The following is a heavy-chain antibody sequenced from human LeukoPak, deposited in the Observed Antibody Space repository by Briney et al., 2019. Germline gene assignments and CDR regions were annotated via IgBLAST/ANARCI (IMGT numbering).Heavy chain of an antibody. CDR2: MKGDGTKK. V-gene: IGHV3-7*01. J-gene: IGHJ3*02. CDR3: ARDTSPYIGTVWSDAFDI. D-gene: IGHD6-13*01. CDR1: GFTFTDYW. Sequence: PGGSLRLSCAVSGFTFTDYWMTWVRQAPGKGLEWVANMKGDGTKKNCVDSVKGRFAISGDSATNAVYLQLTSLRADDTAVYYCARDTSPYIGTVWSDAFDIWGQGTMVTVSS.